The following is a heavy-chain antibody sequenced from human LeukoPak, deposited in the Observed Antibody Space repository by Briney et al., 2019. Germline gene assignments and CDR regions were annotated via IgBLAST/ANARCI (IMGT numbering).Heavy chain of an antibody. D-gene: IGHD3-10*01. CDR1: GGSISSYY. V-gene: IGHV4-59*01. Sequence: PSETLSLTCTVSGGSISSYYWSWIRQPPGKGLEWIGYIYYSGSTNYNPSLKSRVPISVDTSKNQFSLKLSSVTAADTAVYNCARGRIGWFDPWGQGTLVTVSS. J-gene: IGHJ5*02. CDR3: ARGRIGWFDP. CDR2: IYYSGST.